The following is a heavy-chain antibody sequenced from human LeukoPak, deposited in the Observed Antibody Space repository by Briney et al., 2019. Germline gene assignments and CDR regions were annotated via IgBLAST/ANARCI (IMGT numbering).Heavy chain of an antibody. V-gene: IGHV1-46*01. Sequence: GASVKVSCKTSGYTFTSYYVHWVRQAPGQGLEWMGIIKPNSGGTSYAQTFQGRVTMTRDTSTGTVHVELSSLRFEDTAVYYCAREEEGGTFDYWGQGTLVTVSS. J-gene: IGHJ4*02. CDR2: IKPNSGGT. CDR3: AREEEGGTFDY. CDR1: GYTFTSYY. D-gene: IGHD3-16*01.